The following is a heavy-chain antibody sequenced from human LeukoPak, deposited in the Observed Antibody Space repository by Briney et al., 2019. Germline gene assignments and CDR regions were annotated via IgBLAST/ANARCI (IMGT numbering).Heavy chain of an antibody. CDR3: ARGGSTGWYSFDY. J-gene: IGHJ4*02. CDR1: GFRFDDYG. V-gene: IGHV3-20*04. Sequence: AGGSLRLSWVASGFRFDDYGMSWVRQAPGKGLEWVSCINWNGGSTGYADSVKGRFTISRDNAKNSLYLRMNSLRAEDTALYYCARGGSTGWYSFDYWGQGTLVTVSS. CDR2: INWNGGST. D-gene: IGHD6-19*01.